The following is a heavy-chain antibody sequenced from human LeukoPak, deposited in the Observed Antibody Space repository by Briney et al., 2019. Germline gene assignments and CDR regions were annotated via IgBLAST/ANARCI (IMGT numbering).Heavy chain of an antibody. J-gene: IGHJ3*02. CDR1: GGSFSGYY. Sequence: PSETLSLTCAVYGGSFSGYYWSWIRQPPGKGLEWIGEINHSGSTNYNPSLKSRVTISVGKSKNQFSLKLSSVTAADTAVYYCARGGYCSSTSCYAFDIWGQGTMVTVSS. D-gene: IGHD2-2*01. CDR3: ARGGYCSSTSCYAFDI. V-gene: IGHV4-34*01. CDR2: INHSGST.